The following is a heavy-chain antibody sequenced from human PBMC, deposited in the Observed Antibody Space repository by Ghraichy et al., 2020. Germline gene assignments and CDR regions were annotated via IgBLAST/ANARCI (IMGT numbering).Heavy chain of an antibody. Sequence: SCAASGFTFSSYAMSWVRQAPGKGLEWVSAISGSGGSTYYADSVKGRFTISRDNSKNTLYLQMNSLRAEDTAVYYCAKDYSSGWYYFDYWGQGTLVTVSS. V-gene: IGHV3-23*01. CDR1: GFTFSSYA. J-gene: IGHJ4*02. D-gene: IGHD6-19*01. CDR3: AKDYSSGWYYFDY. CDR2: ISGSGGST.